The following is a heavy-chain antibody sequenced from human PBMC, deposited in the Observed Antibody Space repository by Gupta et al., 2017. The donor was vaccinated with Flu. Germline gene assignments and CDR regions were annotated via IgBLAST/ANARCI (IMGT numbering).Heavy chain of an antibody. J-gene: IGHJ6*02. CDR2: TRNKPNSYTT. D-gene: IGHD1-26*01. V-gene: IGHV3-72*01. CDR3: ARGASGRNPGYYHAMDV. Sequence: EVQLVESGGGLVQPGGSLRLSFAASGFTFIDLYMDLVRQAPGKGLEWVGRTRNKPNSYTTEYAASVNGRFTISRDDSKNSLYLQMNSLKVEDTAVYYCARGASGRNPGYYHAMDVWGQGTTVTVSS. CDR1: GFTFIDLY.